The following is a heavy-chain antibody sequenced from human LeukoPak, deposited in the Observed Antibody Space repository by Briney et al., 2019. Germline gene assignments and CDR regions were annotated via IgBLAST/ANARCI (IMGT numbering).Heavy chain of an antibody. CDR1: RYTFTTYG. D-gene: IGHD4-23*01. V-gene: IGHV1-18*01. CDR2: ISGYNGNT. Sequence: ASVKVSCKATRYTFTTYGITWVRQAPGQGLEWMGWISGYNGNTIYAQKLQGRVTMTTDTSTSTAYMGLRSLRSDDTAVYDCARGDYGGNSDYWGQGTLVTVSS. CDR3: ARGDYGGNSDY. J-gene: IGHJ4*02.